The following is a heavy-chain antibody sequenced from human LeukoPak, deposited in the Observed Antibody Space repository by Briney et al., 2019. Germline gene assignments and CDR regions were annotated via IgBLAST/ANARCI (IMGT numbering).Heavy chain of an antibody. CDR3: ARSEEDYDILTGYYLASGMDV. CDR2: IYYSGRT. CDR1: GGSISSYY. J-gene: IGHJ6*04. D-gene: IGHD3-9*01. V-gene: IGHV4-59*01. Sequence: SETLSLTCTVSGGSISSYYWSWIRQPPGKGLEWIGYIYYSGRTNYNPSLKSRVTISVDTSKNQFSLKLSSVTAADTAVYYCARSEEDYDILTGYYLASGMDVWGKGTTVTVSS.